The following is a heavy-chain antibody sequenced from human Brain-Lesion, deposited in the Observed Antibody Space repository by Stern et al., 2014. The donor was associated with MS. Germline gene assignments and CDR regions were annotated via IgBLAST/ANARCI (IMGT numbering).Heavy chain of an antibody. CDR1: GGSISSSNW. V-gene: IGHV4-4*02. Sequence: VQLVQSGPGLVKPSGTLSLTCAVSGGSISSSNWWSWVRQSPGKGLEWIGESDHSGSTIYNPSLKSRVTVSVDKSQNRFSLNLRSVTAADTAVYFCARFPASRPHVFDSWGQGTLVTVSS. CDR2: SDHSGST. CDR3: ARFPASRPHVFDS. J-gene: IGHJ4*02. D-gene: IGHD6-13*01.